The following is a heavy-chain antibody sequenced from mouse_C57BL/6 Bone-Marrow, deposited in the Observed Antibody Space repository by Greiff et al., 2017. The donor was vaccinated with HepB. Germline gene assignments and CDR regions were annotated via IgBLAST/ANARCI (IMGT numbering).Heavy chain of an antibody. CDR1: GYTFTSYW. V-gene: IGHV1-64*01. J-gene: IGHJ2*01. CDR2: IHPNSGST. D-gene: IGHD3-2*02. Sequence: QVQLKQPGAELVKPGASVKLSCKASGYTFTSYWMHWVKQRPGQGLEWIGMIHPNSGSTNYNEKFKSKATLPVDKSSSTAYMQLSSLTSEDSAVYYCARRLRLRGYWGQGTTLTVSS. CDR3: ARRLRLRGY.